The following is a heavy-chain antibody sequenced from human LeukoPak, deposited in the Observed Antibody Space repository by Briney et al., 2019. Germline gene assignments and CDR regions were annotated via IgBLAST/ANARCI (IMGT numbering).Heavy chain of an antibody. CDR2: ISGSGGDT. CDR3: ARRWYLDY. D-gene: IGHD6-13*01. J-gene: IGHJ4*02. Sequence: PGGSLRLSCAASGFTFSSYEMNWVRQAPGKVLEWVSVISGSGGDTYYADSVKGRFTISRDNSKNTLYLQMNSLRAEDTAVYYCARRWYLDYWGLGTLVTVSS. CDR1: GFTFSSYE. V-gene: IGHV3-23*01.